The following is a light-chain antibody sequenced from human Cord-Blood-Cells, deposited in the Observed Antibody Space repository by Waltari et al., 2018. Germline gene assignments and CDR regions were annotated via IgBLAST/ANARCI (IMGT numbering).Light chain of an antibody. CDR2: RDS. J-gene: IGLJ1*01. V-gene: IGLV3-9*01. CDR1: NIGSKN. CDR3: QVWDSSTGV. Sequence: GQTARITCGGNNIGSKNVHWYQQKPGQAPVLVIYRDSNRPSGIPERFSGSNSGNTATLTISRAQAGDEADYYCQVWDSSTGVFGTGTKVTVL.